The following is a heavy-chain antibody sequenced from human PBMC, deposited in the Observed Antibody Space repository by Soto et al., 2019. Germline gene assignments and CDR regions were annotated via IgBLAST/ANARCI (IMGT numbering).Heavy chain of an antibody. J-gene: IGHJ6*02. V-gene: IGHV1-58*01. CDR1: GFTFTSSA. D-gene: IGHD5-18*01. CDR2: IVVGSGNT. CDR3: AADYVDTAMGVTAYYYYGMDV. Sequence: RASVKVSCKASGFTFTSSAVQWVRQARGQRLEWIGWIVVGSGNTNYAQKFQERVTITRDMSTSTAYMELSSLRSEDTAVYYRAADYVDTAMGVTAYYYYGMDVWGQGTTVTVSS.